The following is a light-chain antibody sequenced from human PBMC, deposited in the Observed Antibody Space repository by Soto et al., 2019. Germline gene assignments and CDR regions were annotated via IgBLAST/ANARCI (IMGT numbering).Light chain of an antibody. Sequence: QSVLTQPASVSGSPGQSITISCTGTSSDVGGYNYVSWYQQHPGKAPKLMIYEVSNRPSGVSNRFSGSKSGNTASLTISGLQAEDEADHYCSSYTSISTLYVFGTGTKVTVL. V-gene: IGLV2-14*01. J-gene: IGLJ1*01. CDR1: SSDVGGYNY. CDR3: SSYTSISTLYV. CDR2: EVS.